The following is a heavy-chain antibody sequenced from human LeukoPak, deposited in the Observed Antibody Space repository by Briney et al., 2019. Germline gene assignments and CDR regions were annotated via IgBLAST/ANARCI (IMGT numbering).Heavy chain of an antibody. CDR1: GGSISSSSYY. CDR2: IYYSGST. J-gene: IGHJ4*02. V-gene: IGHV4-39*07. D-gene: IGHD2-15*01. Sequence: SETLSLTCTVSGGSISSSSYYWGWIRQPPGKGLEWIGSIYYSGSTYYNPSLKSRVTISVDTSKNQFSLKLSSVTAADTAVYYCATNSILVAAATSFDYWGQGTLVTVSS. CDR3: ATNSILVAAATSFDY.